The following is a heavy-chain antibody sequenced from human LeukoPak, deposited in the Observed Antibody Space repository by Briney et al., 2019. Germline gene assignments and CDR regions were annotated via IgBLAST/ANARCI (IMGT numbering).Heavy chain of an antibody. CDR2: LYHSDSA. CDR1: GYSISNNYY. V-gene: IGHV4-38-2*01. CDR3: ARQHDSYYYYYIDV. Sequence: SETLSLTCAVSGYSISNNYYWVWIRQPPGRGLEWIGSLYHSDSAYYNTPLRSRVSMSVDTSKNQFSLTLSFVTAADTAVYYCARQHDSYYYYYIDVWGSGTTVTVSS. J-gene: IGHJ6*03.